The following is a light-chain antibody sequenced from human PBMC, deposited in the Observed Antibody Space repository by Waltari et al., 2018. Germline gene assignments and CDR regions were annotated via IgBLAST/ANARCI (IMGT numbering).Light chain of an antibody. CDR2: AAS. CDR1: QSISTS. Sequence: DIQVTQSPSSLSASVGDRVTITCRTSQSISTSLNWYQQKQGKPPKLLIFAASALQSGVSSRFSGSGSQTDFTLTIRNLQPEDFATYYCQQSYRAPQTFGGGTKVDMK. J-gene: IGKJ4*01. CDR3: QQSYRAPQT. V-gene: IGKV1-39*01.